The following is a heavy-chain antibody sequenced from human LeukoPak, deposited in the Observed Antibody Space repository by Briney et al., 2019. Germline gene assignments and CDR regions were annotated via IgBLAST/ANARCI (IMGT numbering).Heavy chain of an antibody. CDR1: GFTFTSSA. V-gene: IGHV1-58*01. D-gene: IGHD3-22*01. CDR3: AAPTYYYDSSEERDWFDP. Sequence: SVKVSCKASGFTFTSSAVQWVRQPRGQRLEWIGWIVVGSGNTNYAQKFQERVTITRDMSTSTAYMELSSLRSEDTAVYYCAAPTYYYDSSEERDWFDPWGQGTLVTVSS. CDR2: IVVGSGNT. J-gene: IGHJ5*02.